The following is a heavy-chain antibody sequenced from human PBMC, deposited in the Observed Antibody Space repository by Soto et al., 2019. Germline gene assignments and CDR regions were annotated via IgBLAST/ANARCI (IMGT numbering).Heavy chain of an antibody. CDR2: ISSSSSYI. CDR1: GFTFSSYS. V-gene: IGHV3-21*01. Sequence: EVQLVESGGGLVKPGGSLRLSCAASGFTFSSYSMNWVRQAPGKGLEWVSSISSSSSYIYYADSVKGRFTISRDNAKNXXYLQMNSLRAEDTAVYYCARDLVDSSSWYSESDDYWGQGTLVTVSS. J-gene: IGHJ4*02. CDR3: ARDLVDSSSWYSESDDY. D-gene: IGHD6-13*01.